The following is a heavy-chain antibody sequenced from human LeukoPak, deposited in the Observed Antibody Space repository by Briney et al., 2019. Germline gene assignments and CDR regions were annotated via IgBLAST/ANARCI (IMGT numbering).Heavy chain of an antibody. CDR2: IYYSGST. V-gene: IGHV4-39*07. CDR1: GGSISSSSYY. Sequence: SETLSLTCTVSGGSISSSSYYWGWIRQPPGKGLEWIGSIYYSGSTYYNPSLKSRVTISVDTSKNQFSLKLSSVTAADTAVYYCARSIVVVVAATPFDAFDIWGQGTMVTVSS. CDR3: ARSIVVVVAATPFDAFDI. D-gene: IGHD2-15*01. J-gene: IGHJ3*02.